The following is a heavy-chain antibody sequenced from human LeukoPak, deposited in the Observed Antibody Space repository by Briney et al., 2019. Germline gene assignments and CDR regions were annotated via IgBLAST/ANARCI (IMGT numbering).Heavy chain of an antibody. D-gene: IGHD5-18*01. Sequence: SETLSLTCSVSGDSISTYYWSWIRQPPGKALEWIGYVYYSGSTDYNPSLKSRVTISVDTSKNQFSLSLNSVTAADTAVYYCSASKQLWLRGPFDYWGQGTLVTVST. CDR3: SASKQLWLRGPFDY. CDR2: VYYSGST. J-gene: IGHJ4*02. CDR1: GDSISTYY. V-gene: IGHV4-59*01.